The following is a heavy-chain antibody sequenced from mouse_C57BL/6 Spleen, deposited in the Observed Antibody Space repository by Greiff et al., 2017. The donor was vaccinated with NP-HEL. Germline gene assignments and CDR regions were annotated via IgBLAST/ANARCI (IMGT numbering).Heavy chain of an antibody. V-gene: IGHV3-1*01. D-gene: IGHD2-5*01. Sequence: EVQVVESGPGMVKPSQSLSLTCTVTGYSITSGYDWHWIRHFPGNKLEWMGYISYSGSTNYNPSLKSRISITHDTSKNHFFLKLNSVTTEDTATYYCARSSYYSNYAWFAYWGQGTLVTVSA. J-gene: IGHJ3*01. CDR2: ISYSGST. CDR3: ARSSYYSNYAWFAY. CDR1: GYSITSGYD.